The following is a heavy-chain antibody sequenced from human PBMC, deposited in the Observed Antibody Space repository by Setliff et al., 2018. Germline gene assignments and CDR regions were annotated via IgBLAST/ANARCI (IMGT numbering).Heavy chain of an antibody. J-gene: IGHJ6*02. V-gene: IGHV3-33*08. Sequence: GGSLRLSCAASGFTLSSYWMSWVRQAPGKGLEWVAVIWYDGNNKYYADSVKGRFTISRDNSKSILYLQMNNLRAEDTAVYYCARDRDYTGEGLYYGMDVWGQGTTVTVSS. CDR3: ARDRDYTGEGLYYGMDV. D-gene: IGHD4-4*01. CDR2: IWYDGNNK. CDR1: GFTLSSYW.